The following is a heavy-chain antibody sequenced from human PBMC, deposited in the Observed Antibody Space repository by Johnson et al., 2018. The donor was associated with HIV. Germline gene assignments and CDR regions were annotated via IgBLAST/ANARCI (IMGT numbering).Heavy chain of an antibody. V-gene: IGHV3-20*04. CDR3: ARGKGASVGLDAFDI. J-gene: IGHJ3*02. CDR1: GFTFSNYA. D-gene: IGHD2-2*01. CDR2: ISWNGGDT. Sequence: EKLVESGGGVVQPGRSLRLSCAASGFTFSNYAMHWVRQAPGKGLEWVSGISWNGGDTGYADSVRGRFTISRDNAKNSLYLQTNSLRVEDTAFYYCARGKGASVGLDAFDIWGQGTMVTVSS.